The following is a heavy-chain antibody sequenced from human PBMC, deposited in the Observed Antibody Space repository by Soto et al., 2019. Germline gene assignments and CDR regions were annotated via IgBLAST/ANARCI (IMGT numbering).Heavy chain of an antibody. D-gene: IGHD5-18*01. CDR3: ARVRGYRDGFPFGY. J-gene: IGHJ4*02. Sequence: PSETLSLTCTVSAGSIISYYCIFIRHPPGKGLEWIVYIHYSGSTNYNPSLKSRVTVSLDTSKNQFSLKLSSVTAADTAVYYCARVRGYRDGFPFGYWGQGTLVTVSS. CDR2: IHYSGST. CDR1: AGSIISYY. V-gene: IGHV4-59*01.